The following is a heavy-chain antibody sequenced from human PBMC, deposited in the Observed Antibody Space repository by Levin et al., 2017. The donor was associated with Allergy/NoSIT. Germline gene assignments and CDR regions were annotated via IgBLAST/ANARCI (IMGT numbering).Heavy chain of an antibody. J-gene: IGHJ4*02. CDR1: GFTFSSYW. CDR3: ARALIVGATSGGDY. Sequence: ETLSLTCAASGFTFSSYWMHWVRQAPGKGLVWVSRINGDGSSTNYADSVKGRFTISRDNAKNTLYLQMNSLRSDDTALYYCARALIVGATSGGDYWGQGTLVTVSS. D-gene: IGHD1-26*01. CDR2: INGDGSST. V-gene: IGHV3-74*01.